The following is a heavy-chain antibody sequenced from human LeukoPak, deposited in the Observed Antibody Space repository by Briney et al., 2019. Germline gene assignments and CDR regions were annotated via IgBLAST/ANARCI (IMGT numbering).Heavy chain of an antibody. CDR3: ASHASYYYDSSGYRHFDF. D-gene: IGHD3-22*01. Sequence: PGGSLGLSCVASGLTFEDYALSWVRQAPGKGLEWVSGINWNGGSTGYADPVKGRFTISRDNAKNSLYLQMNSLRAEDTALYYCASHASYYYDSSGYRHFDFWGQGTLVTVSS. CDR1: GLTFEDYA. V-gene: IGHV3-20*04. CDR2: INWNGGST. J-gene: IGHJ4*02.